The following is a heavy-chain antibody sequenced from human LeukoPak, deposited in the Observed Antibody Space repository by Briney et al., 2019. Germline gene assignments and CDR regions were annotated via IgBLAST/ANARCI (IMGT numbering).Heavy chain of an antibody. D-gene: IGHD5-18*01. J-gene: IGHJ4*02. V-gene: IGHV3-23*01. CDR3: AKDGYGPYYFDY. CDR1: GFTFSSYA. CDR2: ISGSGGST. Sequence: GGSLRLSCAASGFTFSSYAMSWVRQAPGKGLEWVSAISGSGGSTYYADSVKGRFTISRDNSKNTLYLQMDSLRAEDTAVYYCAKDGYGPYYFDYWGQGTLVTVSS.